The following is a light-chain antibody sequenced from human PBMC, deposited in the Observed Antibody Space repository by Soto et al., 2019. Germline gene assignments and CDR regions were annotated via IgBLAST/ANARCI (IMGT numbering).Light chain of an antibody. CDR2: GTS. Sequence: EIVMTQSPATLSVSPGERATLSCRPSQSVASNLAWYQQKPGQAPRLLLYGTSTRASGIPARFSGSGSGTDFTLTISSLQSEDFAVYYCQQYEDWPRTFGQGTRVDIK. CDR1: QSVASN. V-gene: IGKV3-15*01. J-gene: IGKJ1*01. CDR3: QQYEDWPRT.